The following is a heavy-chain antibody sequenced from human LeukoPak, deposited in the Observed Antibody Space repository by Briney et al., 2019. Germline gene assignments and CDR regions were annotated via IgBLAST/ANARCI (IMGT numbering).Heavy chain of an antibody. CDR3: ARKSRDGYPTGY. Sequence: ASVKVSCKASGGTFSSYAISWVRQAPGQGLEWMGGIIPIFGTANYAQKFQGRVTITADESTSTAYMELSSLRSEDTAVYYRARKSRDGYPTGYWGQGTLVTASS. CDR1: GGTFSSYA. V-gene: IGHV1-69*01. J-gene: IGHJ4*02. D-gene: IGHD5-24*01. CDR2: IIPIFGTA.